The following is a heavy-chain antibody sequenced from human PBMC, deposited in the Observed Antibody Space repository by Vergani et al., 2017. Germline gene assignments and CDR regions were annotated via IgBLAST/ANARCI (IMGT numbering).Heavy chain of an antibody. Sequence: EVQLVESGGGLIHPGGSLRLSCEGSGFSFSGYWMHWVRQSPEKGLVWVSRIKSDGSITNYADSVKGRFTISRDNAKNTLYLQMNSLRAEDTAVYYCAKVPDYVWGSPFDYWGQGTLVTVSS. CDR1: GFSFSGYW. D-gene: IGHD3-16*01. J-gene: IGHJ4*02. CDR3: AKVPDYVWGSPFDY. V-gene: IGHV3-74*01. CDR2: IKSDGSIT.